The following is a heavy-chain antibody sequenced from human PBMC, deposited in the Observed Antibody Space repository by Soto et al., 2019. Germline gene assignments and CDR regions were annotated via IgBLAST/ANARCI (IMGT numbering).Heavy chain of an antibody. Sequence: EVQLVESGGGLVKPGGSLRLSCAASGFTFSTYTMNWVRQAPGKGLEWVSSITSSDYISYADSVKGRLTISRDNAKNSLFLQMNSLRADETAVYYCARETEYSNGWTNWFDPWGQGTLVTVSS. CDR3: ARETEYSNGWTNWFDP. CDR1: GFTFSTYT. J-gene: IGHJ5*02. V-gene: IGHV3-21*01. CDR2: ITSSDYI. D-gene: IGHD6-6*01.